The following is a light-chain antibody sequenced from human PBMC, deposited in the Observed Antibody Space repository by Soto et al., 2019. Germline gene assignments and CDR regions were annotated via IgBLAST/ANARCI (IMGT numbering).Light chain of an antibody. J-gene: IGLJ1*01. CDR2: GVS. CDR1: SSNIGAGYD. Sequence: VLTQPPSVSGAPGQRVTISCTGSSSNIGAGYDVHWYQQLSGDPHGVSDRPSGVSDRFSGSKSGDTASLTVSGLQAEDEADYYCSSYTSTRTYVFGTGTKVTVL. CDR3: SSYTSTRTYV. V-gene: IGLV1-40*01.